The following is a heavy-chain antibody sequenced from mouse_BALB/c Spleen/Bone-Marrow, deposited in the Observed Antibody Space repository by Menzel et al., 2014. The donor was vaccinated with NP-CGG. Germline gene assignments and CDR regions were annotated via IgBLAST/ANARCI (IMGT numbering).Heavy chain of an antibody. J-gene: IGHJ1*01. CDR3: ASYYYGRYFDV. CDR1: GFNIKDTY. V-gene: IGHV14-3*02. CDR2: IDPANGNT. Sequence: DVKLQESGAELVKPGASVKLSCTASGFNIKDTYMHWVKQRPEQGLEWIGRIDPANGNTKYDPKFQGKATITADTSSNTAYLQLSSLTSEDTAVYYYASYYYGRYFDVWGAGTTVTVSS. D-gene: IGHD1-1*01.